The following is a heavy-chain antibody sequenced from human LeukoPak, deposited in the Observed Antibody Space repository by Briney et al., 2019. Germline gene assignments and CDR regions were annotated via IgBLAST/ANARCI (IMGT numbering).Heavy chain of an antibody. D-gene: IGHD4-17*01. Sequence: GGSLRLSCAASGFTFSIYSMNWVRQAPGKGLEWVSYIGGTHSNIYYADSVKGRFTISRDDAKNSLYLQMNSLRDEDTAVYYCARDRHYAFDSWGQGTLVTVSS. CDR2: IGGTHSNI. CDR3: ARDRHYAFDS. V-gene: IGHV3-48*02. J-gene: IGHJ4*02. CDR1: GFTFSIYS.